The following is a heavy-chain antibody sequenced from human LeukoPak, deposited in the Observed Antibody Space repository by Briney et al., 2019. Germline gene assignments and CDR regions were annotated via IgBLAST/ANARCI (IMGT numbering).Heavy chain of an antibody. CDR2: MSASGGS. CDR3: AREPRDCTGGTCQTAGGYYFYY. J-gene: IGHJ4*02. Sequence: GGSLRLSCAASGFSFSNYAMSWVRQAPGKGLEWVSGMSASGGSYYADSVKGRLIVSRDISKNTLYLQMNSLRAEDTAIYFCAREPRDCTGGTCQTAGGYYFYYWSQGTLVTVSS. D-gene: IGHD3-10*01. V-gene: IGHV3-23*01. CDR1: GFSFSNYA.